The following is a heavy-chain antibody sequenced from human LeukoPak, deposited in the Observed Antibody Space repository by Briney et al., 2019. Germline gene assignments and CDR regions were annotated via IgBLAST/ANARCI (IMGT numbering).Heavy chain of an antibody. CDR2: INHSGST. CDR3: ARARPHYDILTGPYYYYGMDV. V-gene: IGHV4-34*01. J-gene: IGHJ6*02. Sequence: PSETLSLTCAVYGGSFSGYYWSWIRQPPGKGLEWIGEINHSGSTNYNPSLKSRVTISVDTSKNQFSLKLSSVTAADTAVYYCARARPHYDILTGPYYYYGMDVWGQRTTVTVSS. CDR1: GGSFSGYY. D-gene: IGHD3-9*01.